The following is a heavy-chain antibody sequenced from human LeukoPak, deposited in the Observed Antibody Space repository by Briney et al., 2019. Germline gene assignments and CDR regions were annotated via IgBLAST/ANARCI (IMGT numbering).Heavy chain of an antibody. V-gene: IGHV3-23*01. CDR2: VGSGATP. J-gene: IGHJ4*02. CDR1: GFTFRSYA. Sequence: GSLRLSCAASGFTFRSYAMSWVRQAPGKGLEWVSAVGSGATPYYADSVKGRFTISRDDSKNMLYLQANSLRAEDTAVYYCARQLGYCSRGNCYFDSWGQGTLVTVSS. D-gene: IGHD2-2*01. CDR3: ARQLGYCSRGNCYFDS.